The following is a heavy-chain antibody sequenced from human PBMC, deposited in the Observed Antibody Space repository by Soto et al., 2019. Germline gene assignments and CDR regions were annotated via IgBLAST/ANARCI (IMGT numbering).Heavy chain of an antibody. J-gene: IGHJ4*02. CDR3: ARSDFWSGYYTDY. CDR1: GGSISSSSYY. V-gene: IGHV4-30-4*08. D-gene: IGHD3-3*01. Sequence: PSETLSLTCTVSGGSISSSSYYWGWIRQPPGKGLEWIGFVYYTGNTYYNPSLKSRVTISVDTSKNQFSLKLSSVTAADTAVYYCARSDFWSGYYTDYWGQGTLVTVSS. CDR2: VYYTGNT.